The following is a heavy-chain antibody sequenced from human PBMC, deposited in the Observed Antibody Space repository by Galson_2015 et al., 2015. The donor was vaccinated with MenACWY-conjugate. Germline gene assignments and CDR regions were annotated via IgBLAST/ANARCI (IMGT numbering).Heavy chain of an antibody. CDR3: ARHEDDRLILDY. CDR2: IDPSDSYT. D-gene: IGHD2-21*01. J-gene: IGHJ4*02. CDR1: GYRFINYY. V-gene: IGHV5-10-1*01. Sequence: KVSCKASGYRFINYYMYWVRQAPGQGLEWMGRIDPSDSYTNYSPSFQGHVTISADKSISTAYLQWSSLKASDTAMYYCARHEDDRLILDYWGQGTLVTVSS.